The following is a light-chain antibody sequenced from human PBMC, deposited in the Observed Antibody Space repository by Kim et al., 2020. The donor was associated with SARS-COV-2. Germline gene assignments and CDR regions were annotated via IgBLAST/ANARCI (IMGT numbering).Light chain of an antibody. CDR3: QQDYNLPIT. V-gene: IGKV3D-7*01. Sequence: SPEERAALSCRASQSVSSSYLSWYQQKPGQAPRLLIYGASTRATGIPARFSGSGSGTDFTLTISSLQPEDFAVYYCQQDYNLPITFGQGTRLEIK. CDR2: GAS. CDR1: QSVSSSY. J-gene: IGKJ5*01.